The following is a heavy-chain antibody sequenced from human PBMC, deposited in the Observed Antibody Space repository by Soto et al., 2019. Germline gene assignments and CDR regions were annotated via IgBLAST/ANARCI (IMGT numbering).Heavy chain of an antibody. D-gene: IGHD3-3*01. CDR2: IYYSGST. CDR1: GGSISSYY. J-gene: IGHJ6*03. Sequence: SETLSLTCIVSGGSISSYYWSSIRQPPGKGLEWIGYIYYSGSTNYNPSLKSRVTISVDTSKNQFSLKLSSVTAADTAVYYCASGGPRITIFGVVSRPVYYYMDVWGKGTTVTVSS. CDR3: ASGGPRITIFGVVSRPVYYYMDV. V-gene: IGHV4-59*01.